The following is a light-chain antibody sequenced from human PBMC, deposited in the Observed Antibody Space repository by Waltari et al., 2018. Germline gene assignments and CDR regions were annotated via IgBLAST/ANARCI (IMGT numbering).Light chain of an antibody. J-gene: IGKJ3*01. CDR1: QGISSS. V-gene: IGKV1-5*01. Sequence: DTQMTQSPSTLSASVGDRVTITCRASQGISSSLAWYQQKPGRAPRLLIYDASTLESGVPLRFSGSGSGTEFTLTISSLQPDDFATYYCQQYNSYSFTFGPGTKVDIK. CDR2: DAS. CDR3: QQYNSYSFT.